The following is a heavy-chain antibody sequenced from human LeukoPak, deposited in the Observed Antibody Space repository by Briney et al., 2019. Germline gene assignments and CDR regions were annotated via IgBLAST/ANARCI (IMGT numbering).Heavy chain of an antibody. Sequence: PSETLSLTCTVSGGSISSYYWSWIRQPPGKGLEWIGYIYYSGSTNYNPSLKSRVTISVDTPKNQFSLKLSSVTAADTAVYYCARGGDSSSWYWFDPWGQGTLVTVSS. J-gene: IGHJ5*02. V-gene: IGHV4-59*01. CDR2: IYYSGST. D-gene: IGHD6-13*01. CDR3: ARGGDSSSWYWFDP. CDR1: GGSISSYY.